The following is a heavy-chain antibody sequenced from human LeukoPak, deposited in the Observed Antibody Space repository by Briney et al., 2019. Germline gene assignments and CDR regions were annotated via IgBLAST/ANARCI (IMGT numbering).Heavy chain of an antibody. CDR2: IYYSGTT. Sequence: SETLSLTCTVSGGSISSYYWSWIRQPPGKGMEWIGYIYYSGTTNYNPSLKSRVTISVDTSKNQFSLKLSSVTAADTAVYYCARLKLGAYFDLWGRGTLVTVSS. D-gene: IGHD3-16*01. CDR3: ARLKLGAYFDL. V-gene: IGHV4-59*01. CDR1: GGSISSYY. J-gene: IGHJ2*01.